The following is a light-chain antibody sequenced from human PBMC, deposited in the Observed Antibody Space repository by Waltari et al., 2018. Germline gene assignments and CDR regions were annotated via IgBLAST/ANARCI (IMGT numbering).Light chain of an antibody. J-gene: IGKJ3*01. CDR2: SAS. Sequence: DIQMTQSPSSVPASVGDRVTITCRASQGINNWLAWYQQKPGRAPKLLIYSASTLQSGVPSRFSGSGSGTEFTLTISSLQSEDFAVYYCQQAYSFPFTFGPGTKVDI. CDR1: QGINNW. CDR3: QQAYSFPFT. V-gene: IGKV1-12*01.